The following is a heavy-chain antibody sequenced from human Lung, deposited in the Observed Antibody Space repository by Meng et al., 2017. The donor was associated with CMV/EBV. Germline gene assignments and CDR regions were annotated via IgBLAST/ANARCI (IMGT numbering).Heavy chain of an antibody. CDR3: ARDPSNTSGRYAYFDY. Sequence: VRVGAQVKKPGASWRVSCKASGYTFTHHGISWIRQAPGQGLEWMGWISCYNGDTNYAQKLQGRVTMTTDTSTNTAYMDLRGLRSDDTAVYYCARDPSNTSGRYAYFDYWGQGTLVTVSS. CDR1: GYTFTHHG. CDR2: ISCYNGDT. D-gene: IGHD6-19*01. V-gene: IGHV1-18*01. J-gene: IGHJ4*02.